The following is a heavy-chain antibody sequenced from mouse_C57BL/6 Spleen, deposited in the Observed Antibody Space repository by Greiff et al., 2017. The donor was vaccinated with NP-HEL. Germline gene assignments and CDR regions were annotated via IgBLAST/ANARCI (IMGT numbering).Heavy chain of an antibody. V-gene: IGHV5-4*01. CDR1: GFTFSSYA. D-gene: IGHD1-1*01. CDR3: ARDRYYGSSYGFDY. CDR2: ISDGGSYT. J-gene: IGHJ2*01. Sequence: EVKLMESGGGLVKPGGSLKLSCAASGFTFSSYAMSWVRQTPEKRLEWVATISDGGSYTYYPDNVKGRFTISRDNAKNNLYLQMSHLKSEDTAMYYGARDRYYGSSYGFDYWGQGTTLTVSS.